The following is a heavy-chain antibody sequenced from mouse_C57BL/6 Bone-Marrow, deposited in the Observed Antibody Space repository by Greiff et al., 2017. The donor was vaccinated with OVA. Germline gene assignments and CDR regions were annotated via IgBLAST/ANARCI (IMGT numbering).Heavy chain of an antibody. J-gene: IGHJ3*01. D-gene: IGHD2-2*01. CDR3: TWRGYDVGFAY. V-gene: IGHV14-1*01. CDR2: IDPEDGDT. CDR1: GFNIKDYY. Sequence: VTLKESGAELVRPGASVKLSCTASGFNIKDYYMHWVKQRPEQGLEWIGRIDPEDGDTEYAPKFQGKATMTADTSSNTAYLQLSSLTSEDTAVYYCTWRGYDVGFAYWGQGTLVTVSA.